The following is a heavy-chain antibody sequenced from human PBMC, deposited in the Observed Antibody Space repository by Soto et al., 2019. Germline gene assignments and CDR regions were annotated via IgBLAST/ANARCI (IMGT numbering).Heavy chain of an antibody. CDR2: ISYDGRIK. J-gene: IGHJ4*02. V-gene: IGHV3-30*04. Sequence: QVQLVESGGGVVQPGRSLRLSCAASGFTFSSYAMHWVRQAPGKGLAWVAVISYDGRIKYYADSVKGRFTISRDNSKNTLYLQMNSLRAEDTAVYYCATVFSSIAARQDDYWGQGTLVTVSS. CDR1: GFTFSSYA. CDR3: ATVFSSIAARQDDY. D-gene: IGHD6-6*01.